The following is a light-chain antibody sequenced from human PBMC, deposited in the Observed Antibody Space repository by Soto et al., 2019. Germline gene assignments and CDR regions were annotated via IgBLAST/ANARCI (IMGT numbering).Light chain of an antibody. J-gene: IGLJ2*01. CDR2: RNN. V-gene: IGLV1-47*01. CDR3: AAWDDSLYVV. CDR1: SSNIGSNY. Sequence: QPVLTQPPSASGTPGQRVTISCSGSSSNIGSNYVYWYQQLPGTAPKLLIYRNNQRPSGVPDRFSGSKSGTSASLAISGLRSEDEADYYCAAWDDSLYVVFGRGTKLTVL.